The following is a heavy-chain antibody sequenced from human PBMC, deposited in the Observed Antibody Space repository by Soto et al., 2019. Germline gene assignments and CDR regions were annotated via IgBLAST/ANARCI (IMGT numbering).Heavy chain of an antibody. CDR3: ARGPKYGSSWRYFDY. CDR1: GFTFISYA. J-gene: IGHJ4*02. V-gene: IGHV3-23*01. D-gene: IGHD6-13*01. CDR2: ITSSDGST. Sequence: PGGSLRLSCAASGFTFISYAMSWVRQAPAKGLEFVSTITSSDGSTYYADSVKGRFTISRDNSRNTLYLQMNSLRAEDTAVFYCARGPKYGSSWRYFDYWGQGTQVTVSS.